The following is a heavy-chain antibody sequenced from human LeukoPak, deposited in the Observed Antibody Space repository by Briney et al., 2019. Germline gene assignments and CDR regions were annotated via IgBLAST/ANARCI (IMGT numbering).Heavy chain of an antibody. Sequence: GGSLRLSCAASGFTFSSYEMNWVRQAPGKGLEWVSYISSSGSTIYYADSVKGRFTISRDNAKNSLYLQMNSLRAEDTAVYYCARDSPSDTAMVNYDSSVYYPAYFDYWGQGTLVTVSS. CDR2: ISSSGSTI. V-gene: IGHV3-48*03. CDR3: ARDSPSDTAMVNYDSSVYYPAYFDY. CDR1: GFTFSSYE. D-gene: IGHD3-22*01. J-gene: IGHJ4*02.